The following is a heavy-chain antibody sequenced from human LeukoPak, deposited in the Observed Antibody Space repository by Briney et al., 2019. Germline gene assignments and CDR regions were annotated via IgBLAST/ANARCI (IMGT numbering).Heavy chain of an antibody. D-gene: IGHD2-2*01. Sequence: SETLSLTCTVSGGSISSYYWSWIRQPAGKGLEWIGRIYTSGSTNYNPSLESRVTMSVDTSKNQFSLKLSSVTAADTAVYYCARDRKFVVVVPAASDAFDIWGQGTMVTVSS. CDR1: GGSISSYY. J-gene: IGHJ3*02. CDR3: ARDRKFVVVVPAASDAFDI. V-gene: IGHV4-4*07. CDR2: IYTSGST.